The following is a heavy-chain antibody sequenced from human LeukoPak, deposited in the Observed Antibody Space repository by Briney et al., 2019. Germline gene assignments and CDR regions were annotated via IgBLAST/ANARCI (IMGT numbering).Heavy chain of an antibody. D-gene: IGHD3-10*01. CDR1: GGSFSGYY. CDR3: ARGPDKIKRITMVRGVNCWFDP. J-gene: IGHJ5*02. Sequence: PSETLSLTCAVYGGSFSGYYWRWIRQPPGEGLEWLWEIIHSGSTTYNTSPKSRVTIPVDQSKNQFSLKLSYVTAGDTAVYYCARGPDKIKRITMVRGVNCWFDPWGQGTLVTVSS. CDR2: IIHSGST. V-gene: IGHV4-34*01.